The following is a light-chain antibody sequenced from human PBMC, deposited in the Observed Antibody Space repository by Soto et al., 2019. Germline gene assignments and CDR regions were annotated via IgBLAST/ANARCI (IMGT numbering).Light chain of an antibody. CDR2: GAT. Sequence: EIVLTQSPGTLSLSPGERATLSCRASQSVTSTYFAWYQQKPGQALRLLIYGATSRATGIPDRFSGSGSGTAFPLPISRLEPEDFAVYSGQRYGSTPPIFGQGTKLEIK. CDR3: QRYGSTPPI. CDR1: QSVTSTY. J-gene: IGKJ2*01. V-gene: IGKV3-20*01.